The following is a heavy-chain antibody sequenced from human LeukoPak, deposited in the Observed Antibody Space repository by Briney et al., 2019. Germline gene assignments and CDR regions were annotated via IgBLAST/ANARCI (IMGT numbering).Heavy chain of an antibody. J-gene: IGHJ6*03. V-gene: IGHV4-39*07. D-gene: IGHD3-3*01. CDR1: GDSISSTNYY. Sequence: PSETLSLTCTVSGDSISSTNYYWGWIRQPPGKGLEWIGSIYYSGSTFNNPSLKSRVTISVDTSKNQFSLKLSSVTAADTAVYYCAWSRGAWNGYYYYYYMDVWGKGTTVTVSS. CDR2: IYYSGST. CDR3: AWSRGAWNGYYYYYYMDV.